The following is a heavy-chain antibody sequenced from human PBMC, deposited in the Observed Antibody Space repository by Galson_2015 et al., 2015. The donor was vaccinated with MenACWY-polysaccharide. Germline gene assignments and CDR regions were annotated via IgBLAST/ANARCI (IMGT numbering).Heavy chain of an antibody. CDR1: GGTFSSFA. V-gene: IGHV1-69*10. CDR2: LVPLVGT. D-gene: IGHD6-13*01. J-gene: IGHJ4*02. CDR3: AVAEVPARSAGLFDY. Sequence: SVKVSCKASGGTFSSFAISWVRQAPGQGLEWMGGLVPLVGTNSAQKFQDRLTITADKSTSTALMELSSLTSEDTAVYYCAVAEVPARSAGLFDYLGQGTLVTVSS.